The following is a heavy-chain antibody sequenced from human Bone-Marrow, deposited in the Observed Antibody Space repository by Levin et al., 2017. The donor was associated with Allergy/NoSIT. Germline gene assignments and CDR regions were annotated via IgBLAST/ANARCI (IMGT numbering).Heavy chain of an antibody. CDR2: ISSDSGDI. V-gene: IGHV3-21*06. J-gene: IGHJ4*02. D-gene: IGHD2-2*01. CDR3: TRLSVPADFDY. CDR1: GFAFSRYT. Sequence: LSLTCAASGFAFSRYTMTWVRQAPGKGLEWVSSISSDSGDIYYADSVKGRFTISRDNAKNSLYLQVNSLSAEDTAVYYCTRLSVPADFDYWGQGTLVTVSS.